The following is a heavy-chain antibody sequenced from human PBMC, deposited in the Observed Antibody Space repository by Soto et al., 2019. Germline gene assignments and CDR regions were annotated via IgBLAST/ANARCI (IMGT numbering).Heavy chain of an antibody. Sequence: EVQLLQSGGGLVQPGESLRLSCAASGFTFRSYALTWVRQAPGRGLEWVATIHSGGRDTYYGDSVKGRFTVSRDNSNNTVVLHMSSLRAEDTAVYYCTKGRGGSGKVPLDYWGQGTLVTVSS. CDR1: GFTFRSYA. V-gene: IGHV3-23*01. CDR2: IHSGGRDT. D-gene: IGHD3-10*01. J-gene: IGHJ4*02. CDR3: TKGRGGSGKVPLDY.